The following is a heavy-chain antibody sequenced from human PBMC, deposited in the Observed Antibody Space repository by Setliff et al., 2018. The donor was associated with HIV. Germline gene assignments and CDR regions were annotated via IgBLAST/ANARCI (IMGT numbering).Heavy chain of an antibody. CDR3: ATGLTGSLAYCGGDCYS. V-gene: IGHV1-46*01. CDR2: INPSGGST. Sequence: ASVKVSCKASGYTFTNYYIHWVRQAPGQGLEWMGIINPSGGSTNYAQKFQGRVTMTSDTSTSTVYMELSSLGSEDTAVYYCATGLTGSLAYCGGDCYSWGQGTLVTVSS. J-gene: IGHJ5*02. D-gene: IGHD2-21*02. CDR1: GYTFTNYY.